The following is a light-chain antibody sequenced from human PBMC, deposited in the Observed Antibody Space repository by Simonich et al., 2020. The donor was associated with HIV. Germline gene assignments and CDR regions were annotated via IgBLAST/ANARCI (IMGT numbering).Light chain of an antibody. J-gene: IGKJ5*01. Sequence: DIQMTQSPSSLSASVGDRVTITCRASQSISSYLNWYQQKPGKDPKLLIYAASSLQSGVPSRFSGSGSGTDFTLTISSLQPEDFATYYCQQSYSTQITFGQGTRLEIK. CDR1: QSISSY. V-gene: IGKV1-39*01. CDR3: QQSYSTQIT. CDR2: AAS.